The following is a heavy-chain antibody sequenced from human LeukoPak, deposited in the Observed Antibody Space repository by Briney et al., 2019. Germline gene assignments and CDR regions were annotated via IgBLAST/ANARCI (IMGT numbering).Heavy chain of an antibody. D-gene: IGHD5-24*01. Sequence: PSETLSLTCTVSGGSVSSSSYYWGWIRQPPGKGLEWIGSIYYSGSTYYNPSLKSRVTISVDTSKNQFSLKLSSVTAADTAVYYCARARRLQLDYWGQGTLVTVSS. V-gene: IGHV4-39*01. CDR3: ARARRLQLDY. CDR2: IYYSGST. CDR1: GGSVSSSSYY. J-gene: IGHJ4*02.